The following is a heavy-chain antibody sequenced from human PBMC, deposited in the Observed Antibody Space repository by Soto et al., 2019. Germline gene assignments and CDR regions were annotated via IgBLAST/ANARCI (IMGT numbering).Heavy chain of an antibody. D-gene: IGHD3-16*01. V-gene: IGHV2-5*01. CDR2: IFWNDDE. Sequence: QITLKASGPALVKPTQTLTLTCTFSGFSLTTYGVGVGWIRQPPGKALEWLALIFWNDDERYSPSLKSRLTITKDTSKNQVLFTMTNMDPVDTATYFCVHTSYSYAPFAYWGRGTLVTVSS. CDR3: VHTSYSYAPFAY. CDR1: GFSLTTYGVG. J-gene: IGHJ4*02.